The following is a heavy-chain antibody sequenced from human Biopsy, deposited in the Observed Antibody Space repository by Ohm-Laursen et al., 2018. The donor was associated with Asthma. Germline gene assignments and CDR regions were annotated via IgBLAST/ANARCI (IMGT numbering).Heavy chain of an antibody. Sequence: SLRLSCAASGFTFSGYAMSWVRQAPGKGLEWVSAISGSGGSTNYADSVKGRFTISRDNSKNTLYLQMNSLRAEDTAVYYCAKESRRDGYNRSNYYFDYWGQGTLVTVSS. V-gene: IGHV3-23*01. CDR2: ISGSGGST. CDR1: GFTFSGYA. CDR3: AKESRRDGYNRSNYYFDY. J-gene: IGHJ4*02. D-gene: IGHD5-24*01.